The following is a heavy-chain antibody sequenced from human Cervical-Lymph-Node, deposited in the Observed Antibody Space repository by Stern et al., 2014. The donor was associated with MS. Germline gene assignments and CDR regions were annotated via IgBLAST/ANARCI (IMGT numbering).Heavy chain of an antibody. CDR1: GFTFSSYG. J-gene: IGHJ6*02. D-gene: IGHD1-26*01. CDR3: ARTYSGSYYSYYYGMDV. CDR2: MWYDGSNK. Sequence: QVQLVESGGGVVQPGRSLRLSCAASGFTFSSYGMHWVRQAPGKGLEWVAVMWYDGSNKYYADSVKGRFTISRDNSKNTLYLQMNSLRAEDTAVYYCARTYSGSYYSYYYGMDVWGQGTTVTVSS. V-gene: IGHV3-33*01.